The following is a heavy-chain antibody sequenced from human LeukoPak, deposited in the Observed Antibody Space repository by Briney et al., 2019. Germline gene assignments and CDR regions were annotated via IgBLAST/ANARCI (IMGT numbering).Heavy chain of an antibody. CDR1: GYTLTELS. D-gene: IGHD2-2*02. Sequence: ASVKVSCKVSGYTLTELSMHWVRQAPGKGLEWMGGFDPEDGETIYAQKFQGRDTMTEDTSTDTAYMELSSLRSEDTAVYYCATTYCSSTSCYMLGPSGWFDPWGQGTLVTVSS. CDR2: FDPEDGET. V-gene: IGHV1-24*01. CDR3: ATTYCSSTSCYMLGPSGWFDP. J-gene: IGHJ5*02.